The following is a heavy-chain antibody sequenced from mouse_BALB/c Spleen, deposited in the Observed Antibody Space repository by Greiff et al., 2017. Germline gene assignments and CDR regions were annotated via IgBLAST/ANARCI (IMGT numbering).Heavy chain of an antibody. CDR2: ISYDGSN. CDR1: GYSITSGYY. V-gene: IGHV3-6*02. D-gene: IGHD4-1*01. Sequence: VQLQQSGPGLVKPSQSLSLTCSVTGYSITSGYYWNWIRQFPGNKLEWMGYISYDGSNNYNPSLKNRISITRDTSKNQFFLKLNSVTTEDTATYYCARRGNWEGFDYWGQGTTLTVSS. J-gene: IGHJ2*01. CDR3: ARRGNWEGFDY.